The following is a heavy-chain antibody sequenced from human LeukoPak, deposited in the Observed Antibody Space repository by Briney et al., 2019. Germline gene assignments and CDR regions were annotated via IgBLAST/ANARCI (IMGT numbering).Heavy chain of an antibody. CDR2: INNSGSRT. CDR1: GITIRNYG. Sequence: GGSLRLSCAASGITIRNYGMTWVRQAPGRGLQWVSSINNSGSRTFYEDSVRGRFTISRDDSKNTIYLQMNSLRAEDTAVYYCARPLMYYYGSETYFWFDPWGQGTLVTVSS. CDR3: ARPLMYYYGSETYFWFDP. V-gene: IGHV3-23*05. D-gene: IGHD3-10*01. J-gene: IGHJ5*02.